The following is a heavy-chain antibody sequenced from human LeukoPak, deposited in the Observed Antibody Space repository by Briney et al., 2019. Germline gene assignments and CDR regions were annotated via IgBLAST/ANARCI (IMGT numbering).Heavy chain of an antibody. Sequence: GGSLRLSCAASGFTFWNHAMNWVRQTPGKGLEWVSSISTDGVNTYYADSVKGRFTISRDTSKDTLYLQMNSLSAEDTAVYYCARCTKYTTGWCNWFDPWGQGTLVTVSS. CDR3: ARCTKYTTGWCNWFDP. J-gene: IGHJ5*02. CDR2: ISTDGVNT. D-gene: IGHD6-19*01. V-gene: IGHV3-23*01. CDR1: GFTFWNHA.